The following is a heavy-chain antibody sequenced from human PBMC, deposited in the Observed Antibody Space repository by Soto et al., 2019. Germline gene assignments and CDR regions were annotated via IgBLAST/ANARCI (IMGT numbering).Heavy chain of an antibody. J-gene: IGHJ4*02. CDR3: ARGISLRDYDALYYFDQ. CDR1: GFTFRDYY. V-gene: IGHV3-11*01. CDR2: ISGSGSTL. Sequence: GGSLRLSCAASGFTFRDYYMSWIRQAPGKGLEWVSYISGSGSTLYYADSVKGRFTISRDNAKTSLHLQTNSLRADDTAVYYCARGISLRDYDALYYFDQWGQGTLVTVSS. D-gene: IGHD4-17*01.